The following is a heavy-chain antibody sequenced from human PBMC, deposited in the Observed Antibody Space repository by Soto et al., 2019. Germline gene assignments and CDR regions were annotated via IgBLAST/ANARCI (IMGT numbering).Heavy chain of an antibody. CDR1: GYSFTNYW. J-gene: IGHJ6*02. CDR2: IYPGDSDT. V-gene: IGHV5-51*01. Sequence: GESLKISCKGSGYSFTNYWIGWVRQMPGKGLEWMGIIYPGDSDTRYSPSFQGQVTISADKSISTAYLQWSSLKASDTAMYYCGRLGLVVTAAPYYYYGLDVWGQGTTVTVSS. D-gene: IGHD2-2*01. CDR3: GRLGLVVTAAPYYYYGLDV.